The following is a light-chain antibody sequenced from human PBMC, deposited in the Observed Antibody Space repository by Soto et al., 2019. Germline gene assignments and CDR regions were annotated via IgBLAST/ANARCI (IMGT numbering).Light chain of an antibody. Sequence: DIQMTQSTSSLSASVGSRLTITCRASQGISNNLAWYQQKPGGIPRLLIYAASTLKSGVPSRFSGRGSGTDFTLTISSLQPEDVATYYCQKYNGVPFTFGPGTKVDIK. CDR2: AAS. J-gene: IGKJ3*01. V-gene: IGKV1-27*01. CDR3: QKYNGVPFT. CDR1: QGISNN.